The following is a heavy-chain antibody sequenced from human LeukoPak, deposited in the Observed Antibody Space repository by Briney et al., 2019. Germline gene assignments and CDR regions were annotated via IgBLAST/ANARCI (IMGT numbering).Heavy chain of an antibody. J-gene: IGHJ4*02. CDR1: GFTFSSYA. Sequence: GGSLRLSCAASGFTFSSYAMSWVRQAPGKGLEWVSAISGSGGSTYYADSVKGRFTISRDNLKNTLYLQMNSLRAEDTAVYYCAKDRGIAAAGSLDYWGQGTLVTVSS. V-gene: IGHV3-23*01. CDR2: ISGSGGST. D-gene: IGHD6-13*01. CDR3: AKDRGIAAAGSLDY.